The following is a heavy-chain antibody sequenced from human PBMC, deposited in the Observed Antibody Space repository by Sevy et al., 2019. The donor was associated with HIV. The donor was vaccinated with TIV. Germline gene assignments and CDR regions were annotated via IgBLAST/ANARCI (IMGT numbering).Heavy chain of an antibody. Sequence: ASVKVSCKASGGTFSSYAISWVRQAPGQGLEWMGGIIPIFGTANYAQKFQGRVTITEAESTSTAYMELSGLRSEDTAVHYCASKNTYYYDSSGYYAGFVYWGQGTLVTVSS. CDR1: GGTFSSYA. J-gene: IGHJ4*02. V-gene: IGHV1-69*13. D-gene: IGHD3-22*01. CDR3: ASKNTYYYDSSGYYAGFVY. CDR2: IIPIFGTA.